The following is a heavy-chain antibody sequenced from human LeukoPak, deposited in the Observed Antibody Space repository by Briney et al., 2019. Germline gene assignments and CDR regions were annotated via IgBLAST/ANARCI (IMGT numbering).Heavy chain of an antibody. Sequence: PSETLSLTCTVSGGSISFYYWSWTRQPPGKGLEWIGYIHASGITDYNSSLKSRVTISVDTSKNQFSLKLTSVTAADTAVYYCAGGRAGVQPFDYWGQGTLVTVYS. CDR3: AGGRAGVQPFDY. CDR2: IHASGIT. J-gene: IGHJ4*02. V-gene: IGHV4-4*09. D-gene: IGHD1-1*01. CDR1: GGSISFYY.